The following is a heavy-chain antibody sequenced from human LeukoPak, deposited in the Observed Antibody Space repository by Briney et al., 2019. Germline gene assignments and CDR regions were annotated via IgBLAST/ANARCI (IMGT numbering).Heavy chain of an antibody. CDR2: IIPILGIA. CDR1: GGTFSSYA. V-gene: IGHV1-69*04. CDR3: ASPASSYSGSYKDAFDI. J-gene: IGHJ3*02. D-gene: IGHD1-26*01. Sequence: ASVKVSCKASGGTFSSYAISWMRQAPGQGLEWMGRIIPILGIANYAQKFQGRVTITADKSTSTAYMELSSLRSEDTAVYYCASPASSYSGSYKDAFDIWGQGTMVTVSS.